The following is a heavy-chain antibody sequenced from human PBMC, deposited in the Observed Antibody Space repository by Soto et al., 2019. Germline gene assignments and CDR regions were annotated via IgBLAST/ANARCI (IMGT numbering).Heavy chain of an antibody. V-gene: IGHV3-23*01. D-gene: IGHD3-9*01. CDR2: ISGSGGST. Sequence: GGSLRLSCAASGFTFSSYAMSWVRQAPGKGLEWVSAISGSGGSTYYADSVKGRFTISRDNSKNTLYLQMNSLRAEDTAVYYCAKHTLPVGYFGYMDVWGKGTTVTVSS. J-gene: IGHJ6*03. CDR3: AKHTLPVGYFGYMDV. CDR1: GFTFSSYA.